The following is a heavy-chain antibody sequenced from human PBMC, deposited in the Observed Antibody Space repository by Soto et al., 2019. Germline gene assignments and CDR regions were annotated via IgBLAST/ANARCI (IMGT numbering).Heavy chain of an antibody. V-gene: IGHV3-33*01. CDR2: IWYDGSNT. Sequence: PGGSLRLSCVASGFFLRDFGMHWVRQAPGKGLEWVSVIWYDGSNTYQGESVKGRFTMSRDISKNTLYLQMDSLRPEDTAVYYCPIEMAGRCPPFDSWGQGTLVTVPS. CDR3: PIEMAGRCPPFDS. D-gene: IGHD2-8*01. CDR1: GFFLRDFG. J-gene: IGHJ4*02.